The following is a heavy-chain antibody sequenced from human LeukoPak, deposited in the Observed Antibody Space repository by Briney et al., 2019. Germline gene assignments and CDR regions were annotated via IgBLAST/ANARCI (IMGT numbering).Heavy chain of an antibody. D-gene: IGHD4-17*01. CDR1: GFTFSSYW. CDR3: AKDNYGDYADAFDI. CDR2: IRYDGSNK. Sequence: GGSLRLSCAASGFTFSSYWMHWVRQAPGKGLEWVAFIRYDGSNKYYADSVKGRFTISRDNSKNTLYLQMNSLRAEDTAVYYCAKDNYGDYADAFDIWGQGTMVTVSS. J-gene: IGHJ3*02. V-gene: IGHV3-30*02.